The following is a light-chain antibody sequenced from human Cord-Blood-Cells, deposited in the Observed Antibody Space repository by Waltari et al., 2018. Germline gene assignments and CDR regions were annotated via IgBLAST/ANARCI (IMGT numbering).Light chain of an antibody. Sequence: DIRMNQSPSSLSASVGAKGTITCQASQSISSYLNWYQQKPGKAPKLLIYAASSLQSGVPSRFSGSGSGTDFTLTNSSLQPEDFATYYCQQGYSTPPTFGGGTKVEIK. CDR3: QQGYSTPPT. V-gene: IGKV1-39*01. CDR2: AAS. J-gene: IGKJ4*01. CDR1: QSISSY.